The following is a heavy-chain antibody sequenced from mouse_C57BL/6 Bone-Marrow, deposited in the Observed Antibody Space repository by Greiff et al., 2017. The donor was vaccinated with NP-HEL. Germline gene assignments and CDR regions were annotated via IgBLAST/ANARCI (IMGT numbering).Heavy chain of an antibody. CDR1: GYEFSNYW. CDR3: ARGAY. J-gene: IGHJ3*01. Sequence: VQLQQSGAELVKPGASVKISCKASGYEFSNYWMNWVKQRPGKGLEWIGQIYPGVGDTNYNGKFKDQATLTADKSSSPAYMQLSRLTSKDSAFCFCARGAYWGQGNLVTVSA. CDR2: IYPGVGDT. V-gene: IGHV1-80*01.